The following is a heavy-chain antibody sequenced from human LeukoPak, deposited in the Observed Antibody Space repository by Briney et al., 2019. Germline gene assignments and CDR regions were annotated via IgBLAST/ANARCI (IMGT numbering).Heavy chain of an antibody. Sequence: SETLSLTCSVFGYSISSGYYWGWIRQPPGEGLEWIGSVYHSGSTYHNPSLKSRVTISVDMSKNQFSLKLSSATAADTAVYYCARGNYGSGTYYTHFDYWGQGTLVTLSS. D-gene: IGHD3-10*01. CDR3: ARGNYGSGTYYTHFDY. V-gene: IGHV4-38-2*02. CDR2: VYHSGST. J-gene: IGHJ4*02. CDR1: GYSISSGYY.